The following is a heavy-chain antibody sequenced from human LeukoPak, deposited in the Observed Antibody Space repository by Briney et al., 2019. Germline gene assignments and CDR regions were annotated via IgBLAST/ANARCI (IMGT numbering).Heavy chain of an antibody. CDR1: GGSISSYY. D-gene: IGHD3-22*01. CDR3: ARLPNYYDSWYFDY. Sequence: SETLSLTCTVSGGSISSYYWSWIRQPPGKGLEWIGYIYYSGSTNYNPSLKSRVTISVDTSKNQFSLKLSSVTAADTAVYYCARLPNYYDSWYFDYWGQGTLVTVSS. CDR2: IYYSGST. V-gene: IGHV4-59*01. J-gene: IGHJ4*02.